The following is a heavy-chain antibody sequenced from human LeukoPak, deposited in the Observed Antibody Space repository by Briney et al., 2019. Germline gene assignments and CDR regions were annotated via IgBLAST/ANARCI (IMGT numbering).Heavy chain of an antibody. CDR3: ARDGEWELPRSY. CDR1: GGTFSSYA. J-gene: IGHJ4*02. V-gene: IGHV1-69*01. D-gene: IGHD1-26*01. Sequence: SVKVSCKASGGTFSSYATSWVRQAPGQGLGWMGGIIPIFGTANYAQKFQGRVTITADESTSTAYMELSSLRSEDTAVYYCARDGEWELPRSYWGQGTLVTVSS. CDR2: IIPIFGTA.